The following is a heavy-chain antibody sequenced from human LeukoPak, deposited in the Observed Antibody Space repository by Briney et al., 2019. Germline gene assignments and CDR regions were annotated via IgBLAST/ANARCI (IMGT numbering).Heavy chain of an antibody. V-gene: IGHV3-21*01. CDR1: GFTFSTYT. J-gene: IGHJ3*02. CDR2: ISSNIDYK. CDR3: ARDTSPRIAAIYYDAFDI. D-gene: IGHD6-13*01. Sequence: GGSLRLSCAASGFTFSTYTMNWVRQAPGKGLEWVSSISSNIDYKYYTDSVKGRFTISRDNAKNSLYLQMNSLGVEDAAVYYCARDTSPRIAAIYYDAFDIWGQGTMVTVSS.